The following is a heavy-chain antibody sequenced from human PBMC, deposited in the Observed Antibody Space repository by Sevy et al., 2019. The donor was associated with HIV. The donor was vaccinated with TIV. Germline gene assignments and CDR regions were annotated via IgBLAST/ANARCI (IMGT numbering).Heavy chain of an antibody. CDR2: IHLTLST. CDR3: AGTQDGVGSAQGDSTSYPYAGDHYFDR. Sequence: SETLSLTCTVSGDSVSTSNKFWGWIRQPPGKGLEWIGSIHLTLSTFYNPSLKSRVIISEDTSKNQFSLRLSSVSAADTAVNYCAGTQDGVGSAQGDSTSYPYAGDHYFDRWGRGTLVTVSS. CDR1: GDSVSTSNKF. V-gene: IGHV4-39*01. D-gene: IGHD2-8*01. J-gene: IGHJ4*02.